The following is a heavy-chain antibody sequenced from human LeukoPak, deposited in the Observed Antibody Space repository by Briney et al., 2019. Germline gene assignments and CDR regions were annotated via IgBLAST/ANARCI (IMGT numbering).Heavy chain of an antibody. D-gene: IGHD4-17*01. CDR1: GYTFTTYY. Sequence: ASVMLSCKASGYTFTTYYIHWVRQAPGQGLEWMGWINPKSGDTNYAQKFQDRVTLTRDTSISTAYLELTNLRGDDTAIYYCAKPNGDYYNWLDPWGQGTLVTVSS. CDR3: AKPNGDYYNWLDP. J-gene: IGHJ5*02. V-gene: IGHV1-2*02. CDR2: INPKSGDT.